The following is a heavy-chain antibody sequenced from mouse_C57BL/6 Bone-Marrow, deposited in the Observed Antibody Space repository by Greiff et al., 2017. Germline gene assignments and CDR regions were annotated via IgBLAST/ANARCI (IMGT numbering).Heavy chain of an antibody. V-gene: IGHV5-12*01. CDR3: ARPSMDY. Sequence: EVQRVESGGGLVQPGGSLKLSCAASGFTFSDYYMYWVRQTPEQRLEWVAYISNGGGSTYYPDTVKGRFTISRDNAKNTLYLRMSRLKSEDTAMYYCARPSMDYWGQGTSVTVSS. J-gene: IGHJ4*01. CDR1: GFTFSDYY. CDR2: ISNGGGST.